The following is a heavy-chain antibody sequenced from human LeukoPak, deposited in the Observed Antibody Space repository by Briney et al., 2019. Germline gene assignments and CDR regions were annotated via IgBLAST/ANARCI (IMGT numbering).Heavy chain of an antibody. CDR1: GYTFTSYA. D-gene: IGHD1-26*01. Sequence: ASVKVSCKASGYTFTSYAMHWVRQAPGQRLEWMGWINAGNGNTKYSQKFQGRVTITRDTSTSTAYMELRSLRSDDTAVYCCARLRGSGSYYHFDYWGQGTLVTVSS. CDR3: ARLRGSGSYYHFDY. CDR2: INAGNGNT. J-gene: IGHJ4*02. V-gene: IGHV1-3*01.